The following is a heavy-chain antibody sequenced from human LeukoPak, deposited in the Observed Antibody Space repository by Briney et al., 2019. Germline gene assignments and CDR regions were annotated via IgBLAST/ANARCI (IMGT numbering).Heavy chain of an antibody. V-gene: IGHV1-2*02. CDR2: INPNSGGT. J-gene: IGHJ4*02. CDR3: ARELDYYYGSGSSY. D-gene: IGHD3-10*01. Sequence: ASVKVSCKASGYTFTGYYMHWVRQAPGQGLEWMGWINPNSGGTNYAQKFQGRVTMTRDTSISTAYMELSRLRSDDAAVYYCARELDYYYGSGSSYWGQGTLVTVSS. CDR1: GYTFTGYY.